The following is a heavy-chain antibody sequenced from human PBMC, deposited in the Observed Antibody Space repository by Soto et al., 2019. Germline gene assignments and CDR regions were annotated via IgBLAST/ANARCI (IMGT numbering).Heavy chain of an antibody. V-gene: IGHV3-23*01. D-gene: IGHD2-15*01. J-gene: IGHJ4*02. Sequence: PGGSLRLSCAAAGFNFSSYARSWVRQAPGKGLEWVSAISGSGGSTYYADSVKGRFTISRDNSKNTLYLQMNSLRAEDTAVYYCAKDLAQDAPNVPIDYWGQGTLVTVSS. CDR1: GFNFSSYA. CDR3: AKDLAQDAPNVPIDY. CDR2: ISGSGGST.